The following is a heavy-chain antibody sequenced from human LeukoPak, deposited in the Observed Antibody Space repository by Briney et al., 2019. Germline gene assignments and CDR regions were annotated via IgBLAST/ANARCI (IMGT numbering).Heavy chain of an antibody. CDR1: GFTFSSYS. J-gene: IGHJ4*02. Sequence: GGSLRLSCAAPGFTFSSYSMNWVRQAPGKGLEWVSSISSSSSYIYYADSVKGRFTISRDNAKNSLYLQMNSPRAEDTAVYYCARDSIVVVTAIPFDYWGQGTLVTVPS. D-gene: IGHD2-21*02. CDR3: ARDSIVVVTAIPFDY. CDR2: ISSSSSYI. V-gene: IGHV3-21*01.